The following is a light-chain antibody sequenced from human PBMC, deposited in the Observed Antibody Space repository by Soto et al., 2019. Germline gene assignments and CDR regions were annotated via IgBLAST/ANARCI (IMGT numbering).Light chain of an antibody. CDR3: PSYDSSMRGLV. Sequence: QSVLTQPPSVSGAPGQRVTISCTGSSSNIGAGYDVHWYQQLPGTAPKLLIYGNSNRPSGVPDRFSGSKSGTSASLAITGLQDEDEADYYCPSYDSSMRGLVFGTGTKVTVL. CDR2: GNS. V-gene: IGLV1-40*01. J-gene: IGLJ1*01. CDR1: SSNIGAGYD.